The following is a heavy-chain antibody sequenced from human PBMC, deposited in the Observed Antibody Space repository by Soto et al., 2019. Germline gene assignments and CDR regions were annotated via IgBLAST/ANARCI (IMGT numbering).Heavy chain of an antibody. CDR3: ARNWGYSYGYPPGY. Sequence: QVQLVESGGGVVQPGRSLRLSCAASGFTFSSYAMHWVRQAPGKGLEWVALISYDGSNKYYADSVKGRFTISRDNSKNTLYLQMKSLRAEDTAVYYCARNWGYSYGYPPGYWGQGTLVTVSS. V-gene: IGHV3-30-3*01. D-gene: IGHD5-18*01. J-gene: IGHJ4*02. CDR1: GFTFSSYA. CDR2: ISYDGSNK.